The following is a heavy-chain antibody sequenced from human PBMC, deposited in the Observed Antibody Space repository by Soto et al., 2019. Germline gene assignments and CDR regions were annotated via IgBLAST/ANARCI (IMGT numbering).Heavy chain of an antibody. CDR1: GFTFSSYA. J-gene: IGHJ4*02. D-gene: IGHD4-4*01. Sequence: GGSLRLSCAASGFTFSSYAMSWVRQAPGKGLEWVSAISGSGGSTYYADSVKGRFTISRDNSKNTLYLHMNSLRAEDTAVYYCAKDRVQHDYRNYFDYWGQGTLVTVSS. V-gene: IGHV3-23*01. CDR3: AKDRVQHDYRNYFDY. CDR2: ISGSGGST.